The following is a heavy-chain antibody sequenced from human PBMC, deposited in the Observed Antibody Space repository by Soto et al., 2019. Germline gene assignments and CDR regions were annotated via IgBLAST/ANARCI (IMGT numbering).Heavy chain of an antibody. CDR3: ARGLSDRILWWARGVLAY. CDR2: INHSGRT. CDR1: GGSFSGYY. V-gene: IGHV4-34*01. J-gene: IGHJ4*02. D-gene: IGHD2-21*01. Sequence: QVQLQQWGAGLLKPSETLSLTCAVYGGSFSGYYWSWIRQPPGKGLEWIGEINHSGRTNYNPSLKSRVTIPVDTSKNQFSLNLSSVTAADTAVYYCARGLSDRILWWARGVLAYCVQGNLVTVCS.